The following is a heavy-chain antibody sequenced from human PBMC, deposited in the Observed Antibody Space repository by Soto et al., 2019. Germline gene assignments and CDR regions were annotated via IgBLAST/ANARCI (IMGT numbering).Heavy chain of an antibody. D-gene: IGHD6-19*01. J-gene: IGHJ6*02. Sequence: QVQLVESGGGVVQPGRSLRLSCAASGFTFSSYGMHWVRQAPGKGLEWVTLTWADGSNKYYGDAVKGRFTISRDNSKNTLYLQMNSLRAEETAVYYCARDMGYSSGHGLDVWGQGTTVTVSS. CDR1: GFTFSSYG. V-gene: IGHV3-33*01. CDR3: ARDMGYSSGHGLDV. CDR2: TWADGSNK.